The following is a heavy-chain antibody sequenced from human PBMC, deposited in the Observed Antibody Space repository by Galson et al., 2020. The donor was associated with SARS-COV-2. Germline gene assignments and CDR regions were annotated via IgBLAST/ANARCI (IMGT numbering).Heavy chain of an antibody. V-gene: IGHV3-9*01. CDR2: ISWNRCSI. Sequence: GGSLRLSCAASGFTFDDYAMHWVRQAPGKGLEWVPAISWNRCSIGYADSVKGRFTNSRDNAKNSLYLQMNSLRAEDTALYYCAKDIVPRDILTGYYHYYYDGMDVWGQGTTVTGSS. CDR3: AKDIVPRDILTGYYHYYYDGMDV. J-gene: IGHJ6*02. D-gene: IGHD3-9*01. CDR1: GFTFDDYA.